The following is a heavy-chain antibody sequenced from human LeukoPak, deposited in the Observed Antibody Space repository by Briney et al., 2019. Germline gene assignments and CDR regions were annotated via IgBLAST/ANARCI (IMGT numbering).Heavy chain of an antibody. CDR2: ISAYNGNT. Sequence: ASVKVSCKASGHTFTSYGISWVRQAPGQGLEWMGWISAYNGNTNYAQKLQGRVTMTTDTSTSTAYMELRSLRSDDTAVYYCARDLGDAIFGVVIIDWFDPWGQGTLVTVSS. V-gene: IGHV1-18*01. CDR3: ARDLGDAIFGVVIIDWFDP. CDR1: GHTFTSYG. D-gene: IGHD3-3*01. J-gene: IGHJ5*02.